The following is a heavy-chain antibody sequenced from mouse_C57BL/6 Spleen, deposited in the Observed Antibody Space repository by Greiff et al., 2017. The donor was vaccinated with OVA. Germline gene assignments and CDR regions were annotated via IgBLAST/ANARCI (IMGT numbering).Heavy chain of an antibody. Sequence: EVQGVESGGGLVKPGGSLKLSCAASGFTFSSYTMSWVRQTPEKRLEWVATISGGGGNTYYPDSVKGRFTISRDNAKNTLYLQMSSLRSEDTALYYCARQGYDYDDFDYWGQGTTLTVSS. CDR3: ARQGYDYDDFDY. CDR2: ISGGGGNT. V-gene: IGHV5-9*01. D-gene: IGHD2-4*01. CDR1: GFTFSSYT. J-gene: IGHJ2*01.